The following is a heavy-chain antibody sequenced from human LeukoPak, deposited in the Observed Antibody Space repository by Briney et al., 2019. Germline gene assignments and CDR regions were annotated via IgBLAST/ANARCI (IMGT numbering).Heavy chain of an antibody. D-gene: IGHD3-22*01. Sequence: GGSLRLSCTVSGFTLSTYSLNWVRRAPGKGLEWVSLMTNSRSYYADSVKGRFTISRDNAKNSLDLVMSSLRADDTALYYCARDPDSRGTEPPFFDHWGRGTLVTVSS. J-gene: IGHJ4*02. V-gene: IGHV3-21*01. CDR2: MTNSRSY. CDR1: GFTLSTYS. CDR3: ARDPDSRGTEPPFFDH.